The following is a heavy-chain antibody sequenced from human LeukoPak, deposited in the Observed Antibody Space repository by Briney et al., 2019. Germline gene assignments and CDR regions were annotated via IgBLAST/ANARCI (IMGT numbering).Heavy chain of an antibody. Sequence: GESLKISCTASGFIFNNYGMSWVRQAPGKGLEWVSGINWNSIRVGYADSVKGRFTISRDNAKNSLYLQMNSLRAEDTAFYYCARLRNHDSSGYYFEIDSWGQGTLVTVSS. V-gene: IGHV3-20*04. J-gene: IGHJ4*02. CDR1: GFIFNNYG. CDR3: ARLRNHDSSGYYFEIDS. CDR2: INWNSIRV. D-gene: IGHD3-22*01.